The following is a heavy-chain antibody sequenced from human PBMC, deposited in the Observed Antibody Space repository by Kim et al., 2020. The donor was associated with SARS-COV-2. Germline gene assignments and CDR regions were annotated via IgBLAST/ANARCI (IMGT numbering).Heavy chain of an antibody. CDR1: GGSISSSSYY. CDR3: ARREGLSSHYYYYGMDV. CDR2: IYYSGST. D-gene: IGHD1-26*01. V-gene: IGHV4-39*01. Sequence: SETLSLTCTVSGGSISSSSYYWGWIRQPPGKGLEWIGSIYYSGSTYYNPSLKSRVTISVHTSKNQFSLKLSSVTAADTAVYYCARREGLSSHYYYYGMDVWGQGTTVTVSS. J-gene: IGHJ6*02.